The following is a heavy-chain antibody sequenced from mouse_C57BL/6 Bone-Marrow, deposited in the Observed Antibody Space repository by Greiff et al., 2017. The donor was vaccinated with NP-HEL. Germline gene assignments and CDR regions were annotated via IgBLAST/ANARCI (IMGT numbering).Heavy chain of an antibody. CDR3: ARHYYSNYSDY. V-gene: IGHV5-6*01. CDR1: GFTFSSYG. Sequence: EVQVVESGGDLVKPGGSLKLSCAASGFTFSSYGMSWVRQTPDKRLEWVATISSGGSYTYYPDSVKGRFTISRDNAKNTLYLQMSSLKSEDTAMYYCARHYYSNYSDYWGQGTTLTVSS. D-gene: IGHD2-5*01. CDR2: ISSGGSYT. J-gene: IGHJ2*01.